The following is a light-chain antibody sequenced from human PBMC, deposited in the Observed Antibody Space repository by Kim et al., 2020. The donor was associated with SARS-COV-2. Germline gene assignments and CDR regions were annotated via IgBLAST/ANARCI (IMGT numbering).Light chain of an antibody. J-gene: IGLJ3*02. V-gene: IGLV3-1*01. CDR1: KLGDKY. Sequence: VAPGQTASLTCSGDKLGDKYACWYQQKPGQSPVLVIYQDSKRPSGIPERFSGSNSGNTATLTISGTQAMDEADYYCQAWDSSTAVFGGGTQLTVL. CDR3: QAWDSSTAV. CDR2: QDS.